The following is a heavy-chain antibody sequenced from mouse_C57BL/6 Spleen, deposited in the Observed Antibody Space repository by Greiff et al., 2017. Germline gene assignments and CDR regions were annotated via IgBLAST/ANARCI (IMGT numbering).Heavy chain of an antibody. CDR3: ARLTTVVATYYFDY. CDR2: ISSGGSYT. J-gene: IGHJ2*01. Sequence: EVQLVESGGDLVKPGGSLKLSCAASGFTFSSYGMSWVRQTPDKRLEWVATISSGGSYTYYPDNVKGRFTISRDNAKNTLYLQMSSLKAEDTAMYYCARLTTVVATYYFDYWGQGTTLTVSS. D-gene: IGHD1-1*01. CDR1: GFTFSSYG. V-gene: IGHV5-6*01.